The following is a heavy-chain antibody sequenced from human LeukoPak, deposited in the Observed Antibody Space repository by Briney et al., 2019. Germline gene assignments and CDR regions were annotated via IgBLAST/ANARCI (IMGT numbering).Heavy chain of an antibody. J-gene: IGHJ3*02. D-gene: IGHD3-22*01. CDR3: ARERGDYYDSSGYPSGAFDI. Sequence: SETLSLTCTVSGGSISSYYWSWIRQPPGKGLEWIGYIYYSGGTNYNPSLKSRVTISVDTSKNQFSLKLSSVTAADTAVYYCARERGDYYDSSGYPSGAFDIWGQGTMVTVSS. CDR2: IYYSGGT. CDR1: GGSISSYY. V-gene: IGHV4-59*01.